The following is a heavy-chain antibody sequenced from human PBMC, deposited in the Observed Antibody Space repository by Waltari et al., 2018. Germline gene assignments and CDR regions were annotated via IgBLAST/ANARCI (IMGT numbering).Heavy chain of an antibody. CDR1: GYSISSGYF. CDR3: ARNSGNYSFFY. Sequence: QVQLQESGPGLVKPSETLSLTCAVSGYSISSGYFWGWIRQPPGKGLEWIGSIYHSGRTYYNPSLNSRVTISVDTSKNQFSLKLSSVTAADTAVYHCARNSGNYSFFYWGQGTLVTVSS. CDR2: IYHSGRT. V-gene: IGHV4-38-2*01. J-gene: IGHJ4*02. D-gene: IGHD1-26*01.